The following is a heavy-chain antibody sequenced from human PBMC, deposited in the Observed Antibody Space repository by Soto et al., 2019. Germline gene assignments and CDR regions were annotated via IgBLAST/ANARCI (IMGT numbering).Heavy chain of an antibody. CDR3: AKSGSFSRLSLVYFDY. J-gene: IGHJ4*02. CDR1: GFTFTGHY. V-gene: IGHV1-2*02. Sequence: ASLKVSCKPSGFTFTGHYLHWVRQAPGHGGEGMGWINPISCGTSYAHKFQGRGTMTRDTAITTAYMELIMLSSDDTAVYYCAKSGSFSRLSLVYFDYWGQGTLVTVSS. CDR2: INPISCGT. D-gene: IGHD1-26*01.